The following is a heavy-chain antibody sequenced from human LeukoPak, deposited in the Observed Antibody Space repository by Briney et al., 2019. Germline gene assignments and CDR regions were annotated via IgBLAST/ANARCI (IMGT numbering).Heavy chain of an antibody. CDR1: GFTVSSNY. D-gene: IGHD4-23*01. CDR2: IYNGGST. J-gene: IGHJ1*01. CDR3: ARFCGGKSEYFQH. V-gene: IGHV3-66*02. Sequence: GGSLRLSCAASGFTVSSNYMSWVRQAPGKGLEWVSLIYNGGSTYYADSVKGRFTISRDNSKNTLYLQMNSLRAEDTAVYYCARFCGGKSEYFQHWGQGTLVSVSS.